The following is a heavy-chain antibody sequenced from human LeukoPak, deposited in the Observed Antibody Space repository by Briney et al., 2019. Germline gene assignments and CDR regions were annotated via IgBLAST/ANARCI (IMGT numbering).Heavy chain of an antibody. Sequence: GGSLRLSGAGSGFTFSSYSMNWVRQAPGKGLKWVSSISSSSSYIYYADSVKGRFTISRDNAKNSLYLQMNSLRAEDTAVYYCARDTNYYDSSGYYYYYGMDVWGQGTTVTVSS. V-gene: IGHV3-21*01. J-gene: IGHJ6*02. D-gene: IGHD3-22*01. CDR2: ISSSSSYI. CDR1: GFTFSSYS. CDR3: ARDTNYYDSSGYYYYYGMDV.